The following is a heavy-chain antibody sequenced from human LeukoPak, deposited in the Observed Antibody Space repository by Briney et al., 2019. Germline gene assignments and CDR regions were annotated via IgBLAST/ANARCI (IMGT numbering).Heavy chain of an antibody. D-gene: IGHD3-3*01. CDR1: GFTFSSYS. CDR2: ISSSSSTI. Sequence: GGSLRLSCAASGFTFSSYSMNWVRQAPGKGLEWVSYISSSSSTIYHADSVKGRFTISRDNAKNSLYLQMNSLRDEDTAVYYCARADYDFWSGYYMGIDYWGQGTLVTVSS. CDR3: ARADYDFWSGYYMGIDY. J-gene: IGHJ4*02. V-gene: IGHV3-48*02.